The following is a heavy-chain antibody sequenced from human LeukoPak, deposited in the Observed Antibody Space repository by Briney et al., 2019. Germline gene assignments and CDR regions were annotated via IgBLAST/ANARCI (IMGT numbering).Heavy chain of an antibody. D-gene: IGHD2-15*01. CDR2: FDPEDGET. CDR3: ATYCSGGSCYPLVY. V-gene: IGHV1-24*01. Sequence: SVKVSCKVSGYTLTELSMHWVRQAPGKGLEWMGGFDPEDGETIYAQKFQGRVTMTEDTSTDTAYMELSSLRSEDTAVYYCATYCSGGSCYPLVYWGQGTLVTVSS. CDR1: GYTLTELS. J-gene: IGHJ4*02.